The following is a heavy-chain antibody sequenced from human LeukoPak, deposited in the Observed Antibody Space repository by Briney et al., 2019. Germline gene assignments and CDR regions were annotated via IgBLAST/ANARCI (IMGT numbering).Heavy chain of an antibody. CDR1: GGSISSSSYY. CDR3: ARVLYGDYGNWFDP. Sequence: SETLSLTCTVSGGSISSSSYYWGWIRQPPGKGLEWIGSIYYSGSTYYNPSLKSRVTISVDTSKNQFSLKLSSVTAADTAVYYCARVLYGDYGNWFDPWGQGTLVTVSS. CDR2: IYYSGST. J-gene: IGHJ5*02. D-gene: IGHD4-17*01. V-gene: IGHV4-39*07.